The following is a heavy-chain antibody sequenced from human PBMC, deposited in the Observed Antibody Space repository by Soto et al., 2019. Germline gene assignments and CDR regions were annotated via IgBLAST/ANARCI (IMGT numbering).Heavy chain of an antibody. CDR2: ISNSGTKK. V-gene: IGHV3-21*01. J-gene: IGHJ6*02. CDR3: ARDEGYGMDV. CDR1: GITFYRFS. Sequence: GGSLRLSCVASGITFYRFSVNWVRQAPGEGLEWVSAISNSGTKKNYADSVKGRFTISRDTANNSVVLQMNNLRGEDTAVYYCARDEGYGMDVWGQGTTVTVSS.